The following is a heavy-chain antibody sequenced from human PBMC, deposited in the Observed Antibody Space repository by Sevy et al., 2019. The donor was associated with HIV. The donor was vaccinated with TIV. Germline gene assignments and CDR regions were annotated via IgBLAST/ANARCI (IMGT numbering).Heavy chain of an antibody. D-gene: IGHD1-26*01. Sequence: SQTLSLTCTVSGGSISSSSYYWGWIHQPPGKGLEWIGSIYFSGSTYYNPSLKSRVTISVDTSKNQFSLKLSSVTAADTAVYYCARLERGGSYLYGFDYWGQGTLVTVSS. V-gene: IGHV4-39*01. CDR2: IYFSGST. J-gene: IGHJ4*02. CDR1: GGSISSSSYY. CDR3: ARLERGGSYLYGFDY.